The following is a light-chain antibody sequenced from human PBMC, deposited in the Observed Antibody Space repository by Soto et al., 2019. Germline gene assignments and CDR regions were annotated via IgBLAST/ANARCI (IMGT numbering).Light chain of an antibody. CDR3: QKYNSARALT. J-gene: IGKJ4*01. CDR2: AAS. V-gene: IGKV1-27*01. CDR1: QGISNY. Sequence: DIHITHSPSSLSASVGDRVTITCRASQGISNYLAWYQQKPGKVPKLLIYAASTLQSGVPSRFSGSGSGTDFTLTISSLQPEDVATYYCQKYNSARALTFGGGTKVDIK.